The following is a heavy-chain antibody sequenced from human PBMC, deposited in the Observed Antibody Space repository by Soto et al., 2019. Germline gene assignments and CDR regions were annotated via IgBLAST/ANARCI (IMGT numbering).Heavy chain of an antibody. J-gene: IGHJ5*02. CDR3: ARGGFPLFGSGSYYKCSWFEP. CDR1: GYTFTSYD. D-gene: IGHD3-10*01. Sequence: QVQLVQSGAEVKKPGASVKVSCKASGYTFTSYDINWVRQATGQGLEWMGWMNPNSGNTGYAQKYQGRVTMTRNTSIITAYMELSSLRSEDTAVYYCARGGFPLFGSGSYYKCSWFEPWGQVTLVTVST. CDR2: MNPNSGNT. V-gene: IGHV1-8*01.